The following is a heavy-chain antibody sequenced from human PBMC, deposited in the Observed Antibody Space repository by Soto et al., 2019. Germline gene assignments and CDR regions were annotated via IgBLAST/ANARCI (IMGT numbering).Heavy chain of an antibody. D-gene: IGHD6-13*01. CDR1: GGSISSSSYY. Sequence: SETLSLTCTVSGGSISSSSYYWGWIRQPPGKGLEWIGSIYYSGSTYYNPSLKSRVTISVDTSKNQLSLKLSSVTAADTAVYYCARQGSSSSYPGSDYYYMDVWGKGTTVTVSS. J-gene: IGHJ6*03. V-gene: IGHV4-39*01. CDR3: ARQGSSSSYPGSDYYYMDV. CDR2: IYYSGST.